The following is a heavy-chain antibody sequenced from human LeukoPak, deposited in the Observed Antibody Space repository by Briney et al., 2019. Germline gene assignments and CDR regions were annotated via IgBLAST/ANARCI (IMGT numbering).Heavy chain of an antibody. CDR1: GFTFSSHG. D-gene: IGHD3-22*01. V-gene: IGHV3-21*01. Sequence: GGCLRLSCAGSGFTFSSHGMNWVRQAPGKGLEWVSFISYNSNYIFYADSVKGRFTISRDNAKNSLYLQMNSLRAEDTAVYYCARADYYETSGPFGYWGQATLVIDSS. CDR2: ISYNSNYI. CDR3: ARADYYETSGPFGY. J-gene: IGHJ4*02.